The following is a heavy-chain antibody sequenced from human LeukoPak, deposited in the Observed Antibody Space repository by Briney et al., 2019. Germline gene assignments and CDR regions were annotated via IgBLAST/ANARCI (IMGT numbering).Heavy chain of an antibody. Sequence: GGSLRLSCAASGFTFSSYSMNWVRQAPGKGLEWVSSISSSSSYIYYADSVKGRFTISRDNAKNSLYLQMNSLRAEDTAVYYCATDWYSTGYYVNWGQGTLVTVSS. CDR2: ISSSSSYI. J-gene: IGHJ1*01. V-gene: IGHV3-21*01. CDR3: ATDWYSTGYYVN. CDR1: GFTFSSYS. D-gene: IGHD3-22*01.